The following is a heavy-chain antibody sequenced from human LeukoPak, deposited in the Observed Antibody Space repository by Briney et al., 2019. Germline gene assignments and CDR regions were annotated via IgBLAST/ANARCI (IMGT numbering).Heavy chain of an antibody. CDR3: ARQRPDGSGSYDY. J-gene: IGHJ4*02. Sequence: SETLSLTCTVSGGSISSYYWSWIRQPPGKGLEWIGYIYYSGSTNYNPSLKSRVTISVDTSKNQFSLKLSSVTAADTAVYYCARQRPDGSGSYDYWGQGTLVTASS. D-gene: IGHD3-10*01. CDR1: GGSISSYY. CDR2: IYYSGST. V-gene: IGHV4-59*01.